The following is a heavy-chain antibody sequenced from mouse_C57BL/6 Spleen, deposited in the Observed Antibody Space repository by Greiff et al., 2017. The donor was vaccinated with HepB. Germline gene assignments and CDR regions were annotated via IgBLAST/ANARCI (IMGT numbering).Heavy chain of an antibody. CDR2: IYPGDGDT. CDR1: GYAFSSYW. Sequence: QVQLQQSGAELVKPGASVKISCKASGYAFSSYWMNWVKQRPGKGLEWIGQIYPGDGDTNYNGKFKGKATLTADKSSSTAYMQLSSLTSEDSAVYFCARKGAYYSNYYWYFDVWGTGTTVTVSS. J-gene: IGHJ1*03. CDR3: ARKGAYYSNYYWYFDV. D-gene: IGHD2-5*01. V-gene: IGHV1-80*01.